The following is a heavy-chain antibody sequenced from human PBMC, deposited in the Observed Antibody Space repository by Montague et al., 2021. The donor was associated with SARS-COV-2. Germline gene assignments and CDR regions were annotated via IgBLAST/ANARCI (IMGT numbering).Heavy chain of an antibody. CDR3: ARDHMSPFDY. V-gene: IGHV3-48*03. D-gene: IGHD2-21*01. J-gene: IGHJ4*02. CDR1: GFTFRNYE. CDR2: ISTRASSI. Sequence: SLRLSCAASGFTFRNYEMNWIRQTPGRGLEWISYISTRASSIHYADSVEGRFTISRDDAENFLYLEMHSLRAEDTAVYFCARDHMSPFDYWGQGTLVTVSS.